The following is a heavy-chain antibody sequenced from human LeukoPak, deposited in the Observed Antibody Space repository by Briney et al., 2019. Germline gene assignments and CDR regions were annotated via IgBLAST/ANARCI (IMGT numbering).Heavy chain of an antibody. CDR1: GYTFTGHY. V-gene: IGHV1-2*02. Sequence: ASVKVSCKASGYTFTGHYMHWVRQAPGQGLEWMGWINPNSGGTNYAQKFQGRVTMTRDTSISTAYMELSRLRSDDTAVYYCARAPPASRYCSSTSCPKGTFDYWGQGTLVTVSS. CDR2: INPNSGGT. D-gene: IGHD2-2*01. J-gene: IGHJ4*02. CDR3: ARAPPASRYCSSTSCPKGTFDY.